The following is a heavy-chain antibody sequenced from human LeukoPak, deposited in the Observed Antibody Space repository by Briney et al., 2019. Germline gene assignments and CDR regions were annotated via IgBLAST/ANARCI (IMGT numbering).Heavy chain of an antibody. CDR3: ANFVVIPAAMYRVAY. J-gene: IGHJ4*02. D-gene: IGHD2-2*01. CDR2: INPNSGGT. CDR1: GYTFTGYY. Sequence: EASVKVSCKASGYTFTGYYMHWVRQAPGQGLEWMGWINPNSGGTNYAQKFQGRVTMTRDTSISTAYMELSRLRSDDTAVYYCANFVVIPAAMYRVAYWGQGTLVTVSS. V-gene: IGHV1-2*02.